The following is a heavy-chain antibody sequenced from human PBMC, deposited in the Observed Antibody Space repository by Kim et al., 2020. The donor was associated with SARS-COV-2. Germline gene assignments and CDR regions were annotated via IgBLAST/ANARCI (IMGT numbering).Heavy chain of an antibody. V-gene: IGHV3-30*18. CDR2: ISYDGSNK. CDR3: AKDCGSGSYYYFDY. CDR1: GFTFSSYG. D-gene: IGHD1-26*01. J-gene: IGHJ4*02. Sequence: GGSLRLSCAASGFTFSSYGMHWVRQAPGKGLEWVAVISYDGSNKYYADSVKGRFTISRDNSNNTLYLQMNSLRAEDTAVYYCAKDCGSGSYYYFDYWGQGTLVTVSS.